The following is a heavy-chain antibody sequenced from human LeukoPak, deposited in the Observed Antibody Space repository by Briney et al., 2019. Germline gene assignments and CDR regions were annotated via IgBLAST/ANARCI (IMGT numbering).Heavy chain of an antibody. CDR1: GYTFTGYY. J-gene: IGHJ6*04. Sequence: ASVNVSCKASGYTFTGYYMHWVRQAPGQGLEWMGWINPNSGGTNYAQKFQGWVTMTRDTSISTAYMELSRLRSDDTAVYYCARGALGYYYYYGMDVWGKGTTVTVSS. CDR2: INPNSGGT. V-gene: IGHV1-2*04. CDR3: ARGALGYYYYYGMDV.